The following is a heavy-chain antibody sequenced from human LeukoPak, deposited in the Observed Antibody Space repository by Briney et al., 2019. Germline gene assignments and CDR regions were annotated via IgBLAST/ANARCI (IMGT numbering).Heavy chain of an antibody. CDR1: GYTFTKYG. CDR3: ARESGSDAFDI. Sequence: GASVKVSCKASGYTFTKYGVNWVRQAPGQGLEWMGWISAYNGDIKYAQRGKGRVTMTTDTSTSTVYMELRSLRSDDTAVYYCARESGSDAFDIWGQGTMVTVSS. V-gene: IGHV1-18*01. J-gene: IGHJ3*02. CDR2: ISAYNGDI.